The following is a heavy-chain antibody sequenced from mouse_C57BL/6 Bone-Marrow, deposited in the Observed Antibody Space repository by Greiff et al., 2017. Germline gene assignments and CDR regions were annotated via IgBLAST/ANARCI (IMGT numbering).Heavy chain of an antibody. CDR3: TAGDYAWFAY. CDR2: IRLKSDNYAT. D-gene: IGHD2-4*01. J-gene: IGHJ3*01. CDR1: GFTFSNYW. V-gene: IGHV6-3*01. Sequence: EVKVVESGGGLVQPGGSMKLSCVASGFTFSNYWMNWVRQSPEKGLEWVAQIRLKSDNYATHYAESVKGRFTISRDDSKSSVYLQMNNLRAEDTGIYYCTAGDYAWFAYWGQGTLVTVSA.